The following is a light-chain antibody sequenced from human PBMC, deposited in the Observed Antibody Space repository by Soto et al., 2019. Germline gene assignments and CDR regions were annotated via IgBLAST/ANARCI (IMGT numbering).Light chain of an antibody. CDR1: SSDVGGYNY. Sequence: QSALTQPASVSGSPGQSITISCTGTSSDVGGYNYVSWYQQHPGKAPKLMIYDVSNRPSGVSNRFSGSKSGNTASLTISGLQAEDEADYYCSSYTSSRHVVGTRTRSPS. CDR2: DVS. V-gene: IGLV2-14*01. J-gene: IGLJ1*01. CDR3: SSYTSSRHV.